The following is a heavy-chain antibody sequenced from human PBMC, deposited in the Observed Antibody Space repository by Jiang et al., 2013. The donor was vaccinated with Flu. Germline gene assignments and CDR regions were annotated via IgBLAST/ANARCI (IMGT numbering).Heavy chain of an antibody. Sequence: GLVKPSETLSLTCTVSGGSLSSSNYYWGWIRQPPGKGLEWIGNIYSSVTTYYNVSLQSRVTISVDTSKNQFSLKLNSVTAADTAVYYCGGYSSMWTSGGPHWGQGTLVTVSS. V-gene: IGHV4-39*01. CDR2: IYSSVTT. D-gene: IGHD5-12*01. CDR1: GGSLSSSNYY. J-gene: IGHJ1*01. CDR3: GGYSSMWTSGGPH.